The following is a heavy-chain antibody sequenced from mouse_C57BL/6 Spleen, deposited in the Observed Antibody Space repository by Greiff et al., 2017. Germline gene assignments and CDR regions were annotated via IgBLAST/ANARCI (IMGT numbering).Heavy chain of an antibody. D-gene: IGHD2-5*01. V-gene: IGHV1-61*01. CDR1: GYTFTSYW. J-gene: IGHJ3*01. CDR3: ARSPYSNSFAY. CDR2: IYPSDSET. Sequence: QVQLQQPGAELVRPGSSVKLSCKASGYTFTSYWMDWVKQRPGQGLEWIGNIYPSDSETHYNQKFKDKATLTVDKSYSTAYMQLSSLTSEDSAVYYCARSPYSNSFAYWGQGTLVTVSA.